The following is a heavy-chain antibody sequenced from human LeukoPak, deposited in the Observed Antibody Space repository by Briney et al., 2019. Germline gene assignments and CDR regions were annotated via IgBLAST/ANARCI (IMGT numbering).Heavy chain of an antibody. D-gene: IGHD3-16*01. Sequence: GGSLRLSCVGSGFTFSSYTMTWVRQAPGKGLEWVSAIGGRSGSTYYADSVKGRFTISRDNSKNTVYLQMNSLRADDTAVYYCAKEGGAWGQGTLVSVSS. CDR1: GFTFSSYT. J-gene: IGHJ5*02. CDR2: IGGRSGST. CDR3: AKEGGA. V-gene: IGHV3-23*01.